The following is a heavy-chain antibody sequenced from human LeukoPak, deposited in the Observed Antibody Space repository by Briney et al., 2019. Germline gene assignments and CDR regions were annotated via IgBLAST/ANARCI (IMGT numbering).Heavy chain of an antibody. V-gene: IGHV3-7*01. CDR1: GFTFNSYW. D-gene: IGHD6-19*01. J-gene: IGHJ4*02. Sequence: GGSLRLSCAASGFTFNSYWVNWVRQAPGKGLEWVANINRDGSDKKYVDSVKGRFTISRDNDKNSVYLQMNGLRAEDTAVYYCGYSSGWLFDYWGQGAQVTVSS. CDR2: INRDGSDK. CDR3: GYSSGWLFDY.